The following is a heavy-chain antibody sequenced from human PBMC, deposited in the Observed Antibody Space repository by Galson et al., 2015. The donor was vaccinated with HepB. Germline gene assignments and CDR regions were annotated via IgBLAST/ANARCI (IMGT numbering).Heavy chain of an antibody. V-gene: IGHV3-73*01. CDR3: TRMGDFSGYSSK. Sequence: SLRFSCAASGFTFSGSAIHWVRQASGKGPEWVGRIRSKGNDYATSYVESLKGRFTISRDDSRNMAYLHMKSLKTEDTAVYYCTRMGDFSGYSSKWGQGTLVTVSS. CDR2: IRSKGNDYAT. CDR1: GFTFSGSA. J-gene: IGHJ4*02. D-gene: IGHD5-12*01.